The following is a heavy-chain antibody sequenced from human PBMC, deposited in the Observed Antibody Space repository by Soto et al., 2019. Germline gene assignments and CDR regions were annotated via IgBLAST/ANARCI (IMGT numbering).Heavy chain of an antibody. V-gene: IGHV3-7*05. CDR1: GFTFSSYW. Sequence: EVQLVESGGGLVQPGGSLRLSCAASGFTFSSYWMSWVRQAPGKGLEWVANIKQDGSEKYYVDSVKGRFTISRDNAKNSLHLQMNSLRAEDTAVYYCASPRYGSGSYSRYSYYYGMDVWGQGTTVTVSS. D-gene: IGHD3-10*01. CDR3: ASPRYGSGSYSRYSYYYGMDV. CDR2: IKQDGSEK. J-gene: IGHJ6*02.